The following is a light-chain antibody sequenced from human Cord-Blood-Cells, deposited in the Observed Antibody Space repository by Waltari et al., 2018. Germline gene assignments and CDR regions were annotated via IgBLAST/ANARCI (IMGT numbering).Light chain of an antibody. CDR3: QQYGSSPIT. V-gene: IGKV3-20*01. Sequence: EIVLTQSPGTLSLSPGERATLSCRASQSVSSSYLAGYQQKPGQAPRLLIYGESSRATGIPDRFSGSGSGTDFTLTISSLEPEDFAVYYCQQYGSSPITFGQGTRLEIK. CDR2: GES. J-gene: IGKJ5*01. CDR1: QSVSSSY.